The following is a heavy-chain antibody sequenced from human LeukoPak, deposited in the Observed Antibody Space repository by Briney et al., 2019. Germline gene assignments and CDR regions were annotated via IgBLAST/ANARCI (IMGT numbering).Heavy chain of an antibody. CDR3: ARGVVVVPAAISENWFDP. V-gene: IGHV1-46*01. CDR1: GYTFTSYY. J-gene: IGHJ5*02. D-gene: IGHD2-2*02. CDR2: INPSGGST. Sequence: GASVKVSCKASGYTFTSYYMHWVRQAPGQGLEWMGIINPSGGSTSYAQKFQGRVTMTRDMSTSTVYMELSSLRSEDTAVYYCARGVVVVPAAISENWFDPWGQGTLVTVSS.